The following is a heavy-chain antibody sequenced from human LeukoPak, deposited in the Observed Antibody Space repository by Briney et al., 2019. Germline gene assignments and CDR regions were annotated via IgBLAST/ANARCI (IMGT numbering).Heavy chain of an antibody. D-gene: IGHD7-27*01. CDR1: GFTFSSYS. CDR2: IDTSTTYM. V-gene: IGHV3-21*01. J-gene: IGHJ4*02. Sequence: GGSLRLSCAASGFTFSSYSMNWVRQAPGKGLEWVSSIDTSTTYMTYADSVKGRFTISRDNARNSLYLQMNSLRAEDTAVYYCAREELGLDYWGQGTLVTVSS. CDR3: AREELGLDY.